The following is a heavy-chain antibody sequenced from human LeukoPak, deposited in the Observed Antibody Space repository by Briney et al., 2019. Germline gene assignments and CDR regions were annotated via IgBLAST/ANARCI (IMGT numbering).Heavy chain of an antibody. CDR2: INTDNGDT. Sequence: ASVKVSCKASGGTFSSYAISWVRQAPGQRLEWMGWINTDNGDTKYSQKFQGRITITRDTSASTAYMELSSLRSEDTAVYYCARGGDNWKNWSDPWGQGTLVTVSS. J-gene: IGHJ5*02. CDR3: ARGGDNWKNWSDP. CDR1: GGTFSSYA. D-gene: IGHD1-1*01. V-gene: IGHV1-3*04.